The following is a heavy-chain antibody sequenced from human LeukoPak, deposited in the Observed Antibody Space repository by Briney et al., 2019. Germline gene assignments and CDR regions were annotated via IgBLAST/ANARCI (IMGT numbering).Heavy chain of an antibody. J-gene: IGHJ6*02. CDR2: ISAYNGNT. V-gene: IGHV1-18*01. CDR1: GGTFSSYA. Sequence: ASVKVSCKASGGTFSSYAISWVRQAPGQGLEWMGWISAYNGNTNYAQKLQGRVTMTTDTSTSTAYMELRSLRSDDTAVYYCAREGEWAVAAPPEHYYYGMDVWGQGTTVTVSS. D-gene: IGHD6-19*01. CDR3: AREGEWAVAAPPEHYYYGMDV.